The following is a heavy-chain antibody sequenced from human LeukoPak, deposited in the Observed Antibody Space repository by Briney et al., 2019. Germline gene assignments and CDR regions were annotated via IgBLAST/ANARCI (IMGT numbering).Heavy chain of an antibody. V-gene: IGHV1-69-2*01. CDR2: VDPQQGET. CDR3: TTQFCSGGSCYQDAFHI. D-gene: IGHD2-15*01. Sequence: GAAVKVSCKASTYNSGDYYMHWVKQAPGKGPEWMGRVDPQQGETIYADKFQGRVAIIADTSVDTAYMELSSLTSDDTAVYYCTTQFCSGGSCYQDAFHIWGQGTMVTVSS. CDR1: TYNSGDYY. J-gene: IGHJ3*02.